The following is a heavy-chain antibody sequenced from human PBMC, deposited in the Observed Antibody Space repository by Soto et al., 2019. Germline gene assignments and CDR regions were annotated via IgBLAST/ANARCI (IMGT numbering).Heavy chain of an antibody. Sequence: GGSLRLSCAASGFTFSSYGMHWVRQAPGKGLEWVAVISYDGSNKYYADSVKGRFTISRDNSKNTLYLQMNSLRAEDTAVYYCAKDSSLDYDYIWGIEGNDYWGQGTLVTVSS. CDR2: ISYDGSNK. CDR3: AKDSSLDYDYIWGIEGNDY. V-gene: IGHV3-30*18. CDR1: GFTFSSYG. D-gene: IGHD3-16*01. J-gene: IGHJ4*02.